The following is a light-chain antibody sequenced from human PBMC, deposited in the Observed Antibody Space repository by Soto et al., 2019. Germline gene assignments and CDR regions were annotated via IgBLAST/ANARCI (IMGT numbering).Light chain of an antibody. Sequence: EIVLTQSPGTLSLSPGERATLSCRASQSVSSSYLAWYQQKPGQAPRLLIYGASSRATGSPDRVSGSGSGTYFTRTISRLEPEDFAVYYCEQYGSSPSTFGPGTKVDSK. CDR2: GAS. CDR1: QSVSSSY. CDR3: EQYGSSPST. J-gene: IGKJ3*01. V-gene: IGKV3-20*01.